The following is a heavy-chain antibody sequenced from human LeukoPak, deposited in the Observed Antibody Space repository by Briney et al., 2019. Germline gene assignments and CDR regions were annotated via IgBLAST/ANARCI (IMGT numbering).Heavy chain of an antibody. CDR1: GYTFTISD. J-gene: IGHJ4*02. CDR3: ARGRSGLAAAGTYDY. CDR2: INPNSGRT. D-gene: IGHD6-13*01. Sequence: ASVKVSCKSSGYTFTISDINWVRQAAGQGLEWMGWINPNSGRTGYAQKFQGRVTMTANTSISTAYMELSRLRFDDTAVYYCARGRSGLAAAGTYDYWGQGTLITVSS. V-gene: IGHV1-8*01.